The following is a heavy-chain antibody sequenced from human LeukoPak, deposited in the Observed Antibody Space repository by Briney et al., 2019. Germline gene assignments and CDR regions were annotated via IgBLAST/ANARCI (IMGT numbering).Heavy chain of an antibody. Sequence: GGSLRLSCAASGFTFSSYAMSWVRQAPGKGLEWVAVISYDGSNKYYANPVKGRFTISRENSKNTLYLQMNSLRAEDTAVYYCARVDDLGTRAFDIWGQGTMVTVSS. CDR3: ARVDDLGTRAFDI. CDR1: GFTFSSYA. V-gene: IGHV3-30-3*01. J-gene: IGHJ3*02. D-gene: IGHD3-3*01. CDR2: ISYDGSNK.